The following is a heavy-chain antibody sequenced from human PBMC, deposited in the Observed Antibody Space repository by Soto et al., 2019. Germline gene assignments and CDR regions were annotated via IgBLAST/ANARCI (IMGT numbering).Heavy chain of an antibody. CDR3: ASGISTVTYHLDY. CDR2: IYYNGKT. CDR1: GASITSSSYY. D-gene: IGHD4-17*01. J-gene: IGHJ4*02. Sequence: QLQLQESGPGLVKPSETLSLSCTVSGASITSSSYYWAWIRQPPGKGLEWIGSIYYNGKTYYNPSRKSRVTISLDTSKNQFSLKVSSVTAADTAVYYCASGISTVTYHLDYWGQGTLVTVS. V-gene: IGHV4-39*01.